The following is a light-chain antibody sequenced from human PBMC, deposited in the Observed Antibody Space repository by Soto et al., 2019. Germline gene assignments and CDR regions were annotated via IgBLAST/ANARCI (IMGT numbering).Light chain of an antibody. CDR3: LQSNNFPHT. V-gene: IGKV1-12*01. CDR1: QYISSW. J-gene: IGKJ2*01. CDR2: AAS. Sequence: DIQMTQSPSSVSASVGDRVTITCRASQYISSWLAWYQQKPGKAPQLLIYAASSLQSGVPSRFSGSGSGTDFTLTISSLQPEDFATYYCLQSNNFPHTFGQGTKLEIK.